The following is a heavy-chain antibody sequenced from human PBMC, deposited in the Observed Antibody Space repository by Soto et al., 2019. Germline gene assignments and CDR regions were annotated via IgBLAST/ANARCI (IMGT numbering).Heavy chain of an antibody. CDR2: INPSGGST. CDR3: ARGPSSGYPDWFDP. V-gene: IGHV1-46*01. Sequence: ASVKVSCKVSGYTLTELSMHWVRQAPGQGLEWMGIINPSGGSTSYAQKFQGRVTMTRDTSTSTVYMELSSLRSEDTAVYYCARGPSSGYPDWFDPWGQGTLVTVSS. CDR1: GYTLTELS. J-gene: IGHJ5*02. D-gene: IGHD3-22*01.